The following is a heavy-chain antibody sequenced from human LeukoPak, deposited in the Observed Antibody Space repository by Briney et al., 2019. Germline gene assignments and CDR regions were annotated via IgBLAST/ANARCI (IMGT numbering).Heavy chain of an antibody. J-gene: IGHJ4*02. CDR1: GGSIRSYY. CDR3: ARHGGYSGYDFQDY. Sequence: PSETLSLTCTVSGGSIRSYYWSWIRQPPGKGPEWIGSIYYSGSTYYNPSLKGRVTISVDTSKNQFSLKLSSVTAADTAVYYCARHGGYSGYDFQDYWGQGTLVTVSS. V-gene: IGHV4-39*01. CDR2: IYYSGST. D-gene: IGHD5-12*01.